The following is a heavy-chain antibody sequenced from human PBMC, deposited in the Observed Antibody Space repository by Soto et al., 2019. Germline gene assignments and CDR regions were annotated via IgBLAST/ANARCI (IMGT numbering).Heavy chain of an antibody. CDR2: ISYDGSNK. Sequence: QVQLVESGGGVVQPGRSLRLSCAASGFTFSSYGMHWVRQAPGKGLEWVAVISYDGSNKYYADSVKGRFTISRDNSKNTLYLQMNSLRAEDTAVYYCAKELVWVIPQGFDYWGQGTLVTVSS. CDR3: AKELVWVIPQGFDY. J-gene: IGHJ4*02. CDR1: GFTFSSYG. D-gene: IGHD2-8*01. V-gene: IGHV3-30*18.